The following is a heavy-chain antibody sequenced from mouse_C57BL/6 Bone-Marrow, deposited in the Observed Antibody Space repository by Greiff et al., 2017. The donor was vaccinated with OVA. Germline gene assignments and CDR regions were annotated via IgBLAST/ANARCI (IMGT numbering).Heavy chain of an antibody. CDR3: TTGCGPYDGTTADAMDY. J-gene: IGHJ4*01. V-gene: IGHV14-4*01. Sequence: VQLQQSGAELVRPGASVKLSCTASGFNIQDDYMHWVKQRHEQGLEWIGWIDPENGDTEYASKFQGKAPITADTSSNTAYLQLSSLTSEDTAVYYFTTGCGPYDGTTADAMDYWGQGTSVTVSS. CDR2: IDPENGDT. CDR1: GFNIQDDY. D-gene: IGHD2-3*01.